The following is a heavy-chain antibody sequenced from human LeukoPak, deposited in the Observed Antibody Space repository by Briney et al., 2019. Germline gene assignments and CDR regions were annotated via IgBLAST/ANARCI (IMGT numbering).Heavy chain of an antibody. CDR3: ARGGEAVAGLFDY. Sequence: SETLSLTCTVSGGSISSSSYYWGWIRQPPGKGLEWIGSIYYSGSTYYNPSLKSRVTISVDTSKSQFSLKLSSVTAADTAVYYCARGGEAVAGLFDYWGQGTLVTVSS. CDR2: IYYSGST. CDR1: GGSISSSSYY. J-gene: IGHJ4*02. V-gene: IGHV4-39*01. D-gene: IGHD6-19*01.